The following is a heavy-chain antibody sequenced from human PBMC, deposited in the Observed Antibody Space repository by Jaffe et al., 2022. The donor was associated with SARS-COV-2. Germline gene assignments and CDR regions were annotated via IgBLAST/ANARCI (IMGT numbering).Heavy chain of an antibody. CDR1: GGSISSGNYH. CDR2: IRTSGNTNYNPT. V-gene: IGHV4-61*02. D-gene: IGHD3-3*01. CDR3: TRSPIDVLRFVEWRKSDEFCAMDV. Sequence: QVQLQESGPGLVEPSQTLSLTCTVSGGSISSGNYHWSWVRQPAGRGLEWIGRIRTSGNTNYNPTNYNPSLKSRVTISADTSKNQFSLKLDSVTAADTAVYYCTRSPIDVLRFVEWRKSDEFCAMDVWGQGTTVTVSS. J-gene: IGHJ6*02.